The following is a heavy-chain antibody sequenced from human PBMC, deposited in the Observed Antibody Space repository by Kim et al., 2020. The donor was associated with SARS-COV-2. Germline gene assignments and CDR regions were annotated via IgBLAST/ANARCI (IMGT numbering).Heavy chain of an antibody. CDR3: VRGGGYSYSGVDV. D-gene: IGHD5-18*01. CDR2: INSAGSST. J-gene: IGHJ6*02. CDR1: GFTFSSYW. V-gene: IGHV3-74*01. Sequence: GGSLRLSCGASGFTFSSYWMHWVRQAPGKGLVWVSRINSAGSSTSYADSVKGRFTISRDNAKNTLYPQMNSLRAEDTAVYYCVRGGGYSYSGVDVWGQGTTVTVSS.